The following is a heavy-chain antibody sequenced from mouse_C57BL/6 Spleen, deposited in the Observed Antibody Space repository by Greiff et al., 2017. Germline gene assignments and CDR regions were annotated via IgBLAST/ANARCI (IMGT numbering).Heavy chain of an antibody. CDR2: IDPETGGT. CDR3: TRVDYYYGSSPFDY. Sequence: VQLQQSGAELVRPGASVTLSCKASGYTFTDYEMHWVKQTPVHGLEWIGAIDPETGGTAYNQKFKGKAILTADKSSSTAYMELRSLTSEDSAVYYCTRVDYYYGSSPFDYWGQGTTLTVSS. D-gene: IGHD1-1*01. CDR1: GYTFTDYE. V-gene: IGHV1-15*01. J-gene: IGHJ2*01.